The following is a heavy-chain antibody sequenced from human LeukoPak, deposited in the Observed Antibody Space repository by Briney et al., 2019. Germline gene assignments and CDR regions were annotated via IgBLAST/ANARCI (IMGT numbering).Heavy chain of an antibody. D-gene: IGHD4-11*01. Sequence: GGSLRLSCAASGFTFSMHALHWVRQAPGKGPECLAVISHDATDKYYADSVKGRFTISRDNSENTLYLQMNSLRAEDTAVYYCASDAERGFDYSNSLKYWGQGTLVTVSS. CDR2: ISHDATDK. V-gene: IGHV3-30*04. CDR3: ASDAERGFDYSNSLKY. CDR1: GFTFSMHA. J-gene: IGHJ4*02.